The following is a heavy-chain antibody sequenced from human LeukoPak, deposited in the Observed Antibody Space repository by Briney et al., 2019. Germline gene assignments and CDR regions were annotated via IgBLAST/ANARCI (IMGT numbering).Heavy chain of an antibody. CDR3: ARDRIAAAGSHRYFDL. V-gene: IGHV1-46*01. CDR1: GGTFSSYA. D-gene: IGHD6-13*01. CDR2: INPSGGST. Sequence: ASVKVSCKASGGTFSSYAISWVRQAPGQGLEWMGIINPSGGSTSYAQKFQGRVTMTRDTSTSTVYMELSSLRSEDTAVYYCARDRIAAAGSHRYFDLWGRGTLVTVSS. J-gene: IGHJ2*01.